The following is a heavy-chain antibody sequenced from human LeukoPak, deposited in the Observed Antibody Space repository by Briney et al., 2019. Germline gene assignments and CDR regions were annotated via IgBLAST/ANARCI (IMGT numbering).Heavy chain of an antibody. V-gene: IGHV3-74*01. J-gene: IGHJ6*02. D-gene: IGHD3-22*01. Sequence: GGSLRLSCAASGFTFSSYWMHWVRQAPGRGLVWVSRINSDGSTTSYADSVKGRFTISRDNAKNTLYLQMNSLRAEDTAVYYCATYYYYSSGLDVWGQGTTVTVSS. CDR2: INSDGSTT. CDR3: ATYYYYSSGLDV. CDR1: GFTFSSYW.